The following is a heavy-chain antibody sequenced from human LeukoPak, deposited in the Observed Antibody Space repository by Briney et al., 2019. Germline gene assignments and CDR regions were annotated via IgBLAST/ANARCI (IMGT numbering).Heavy chain of an antibody. CDR2: ISRSGDSI. D-gene: IGHD1-14*01. V-gene: IGHV3-64D*06. Sequence: GGSLRLSCEASGFTFLSYWMAWVRQAPGKGLEYVSAISRSGDSIYYADSVKGRISISRDNSKNTLYLQMSSLRAEDTAVYYCVKGTYTAARWGQGTLVTVSS. CDR1: GFTFLSYW. J-gene: IGHJ4*02. CDR3: VKGTYTAAR.